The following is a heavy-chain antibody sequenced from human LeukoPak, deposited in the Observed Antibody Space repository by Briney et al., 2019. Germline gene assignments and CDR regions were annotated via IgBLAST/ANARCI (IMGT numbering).Heavy chain of an antibody. Sequence: GASVKVSCKASGGTFSSYAISWVRQAPGQGLEWMGRIIPIFGTANYAQMFQGRVTITTDESTSTAYMELSSLRSEDTAVYYCARDREGVVVTAKGAFDIWGQGTMVTVSS. CDR3: ARDREGVVVTAKGAFDI. CDR1: GGTFSSYA. D-gene: IGHD2-21*02. CDR2: IIPIFGTA. J-gene: IGHJ3*02. V-gene: IGHV1-69*05.